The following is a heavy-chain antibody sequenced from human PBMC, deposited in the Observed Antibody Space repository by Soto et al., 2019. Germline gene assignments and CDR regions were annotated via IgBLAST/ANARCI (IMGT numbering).Heavy chain of an antibody. Sequence: GGSLRLSCAASGFTFSSFHMNWVRQAPGRGLEWVAYITSSSDTIYYSDSVKGRFTISRDNGKNSLFLQMNSLRDEDTAVYYCARVVVVIPPGYYYAMDVWGQGTAVTVSS. CDR3: ARVVVVIPPGYYYAMDV. CDR2: ITSSSDTI. J-gene: IGHJ6*02. D-gene: IGHD3-22*01. CDR1: GFTFSSFH. V-gene: IGHV3-48*02.